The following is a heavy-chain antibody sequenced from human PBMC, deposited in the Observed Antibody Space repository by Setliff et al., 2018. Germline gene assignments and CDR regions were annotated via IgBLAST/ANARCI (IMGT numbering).Heavy chain of an antibody. J-gene: IGHJ4*02. D-gene: IGHD3-10*01. CDR1: GFTFGDFA. CDR3: AKEQFGSTWVTFDS. CDR2: INRDGSTT. Sequence: PGGSLRLSCAASGFTFGDFAMTWVRQAPGKGLEWVSLINRDGSTTYYADSVRGRFTISRDNSKNSLFLQMKNLRTEDTALYYCAKEQFGSTWVTFDSWGQGTLVTVSS. V-gene: IGHV3-43*02.